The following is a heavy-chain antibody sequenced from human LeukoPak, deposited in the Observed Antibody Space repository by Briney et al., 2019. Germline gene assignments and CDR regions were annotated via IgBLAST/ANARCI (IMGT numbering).Heavy chain of an antibody. Sequence: SETLSLTCAVSGYSISSGYYWGWIRQPPGKGLEWIGSIYHSGSTYYNPSLKSRVTISVDTSKNQFSLKLSSVTAADTAVYYCARLAVLLWFGEESKSNWFDPWGQGTLVTVSS. D-gene: IGHD3-10*01. V-gene: IGHV4-38-2*01. CDR2: IYHSGST. CDR3: ARLAVLLWFGEESKSNWFDP. J-gene: IGHJ5*02. CDR1: GYSISSGYY.